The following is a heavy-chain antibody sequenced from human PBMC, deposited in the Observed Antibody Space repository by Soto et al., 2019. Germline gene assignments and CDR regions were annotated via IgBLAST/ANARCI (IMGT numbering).Heavy chain of an antibody. Sequence: GGSLRVSCAASGFTFSYYYMSWVRQAPGRGLEWISYSSNSGTFARYATSVKGRFSISRDNANNSLYLEMNSLRVEDTAVYYCARSGDNFNVLDYWGQGTPVTVSS. CDR3: ARSGDNFNVLDY. CDR2: SSNSGTFA. D-gene: IGHD1-1*01. J-gene: IGHJ4*02. CDR1: GFTFSYYY. V-gene: IGHV3-11*06.